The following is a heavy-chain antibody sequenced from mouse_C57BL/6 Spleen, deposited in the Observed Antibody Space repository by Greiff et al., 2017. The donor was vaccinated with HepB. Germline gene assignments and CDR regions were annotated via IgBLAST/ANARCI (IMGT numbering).Heavy chain of an antibody. Sequence: EVQLQQSGTVLARPGASVKMSCKTSGYTFTGYWMHWVKQRPGQGLEWIGAIYPGNSDTSYNQKFKGKAKLTADTSASTAYMRLSSLTNEDSAVYYCTRGSYGYADFDYWGQGTSVTVSS. CDR1: GYTFTGYW. CDR3: TRGSYGYADFDY. V-gene: IGHV1-5*01. CDR2: IYPGNSDT. D-gene: IGHD2-2*01. J-gene: IGHJ2*02.